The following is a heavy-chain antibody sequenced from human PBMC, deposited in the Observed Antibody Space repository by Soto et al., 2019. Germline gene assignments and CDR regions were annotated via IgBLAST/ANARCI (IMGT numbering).Heavy chain of an antibody. CDR2: IYSGGST. D-gene: IGHD1-1*01. CDR1: GFTVSSNY. J-gene: IGHJ6*03. V-gene: IGHV3-53*04. CDR3: ARGRVTRGTGYYYYMDV. Sequence: EVQLVESGGGLVQPGGSLRLSCAASGFTVSSNYMSWVRQAPGKGLEWVSVIYSGGSTYYADSVKGQFTISRHNSKNTLDLQMNSLRAEDTAVYYCARGRVTRGTGYYYYMDVWGKGTTVTFSS.